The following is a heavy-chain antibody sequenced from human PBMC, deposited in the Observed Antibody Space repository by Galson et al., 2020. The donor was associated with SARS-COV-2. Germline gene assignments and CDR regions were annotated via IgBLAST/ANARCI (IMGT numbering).Heavy chain of an antibody. V-gene: IGHV3-53*05. CDR1: GFTVSSHY. Sequence: GGSLRLSCAASGFTVSSHYMNWVRQAPGKGLEWVSVLHSGGGTYYADSVKGRFTISRDNSKNTLYLQMNSLRAEDTAMYYCARDLLNAFDIWGQGTMVTVSS. J-gene: IGHJ3*02. CDR2: LHSGGGT. D-gene: IGHD2-15*01. CDR3: ARDLLNAFDI.